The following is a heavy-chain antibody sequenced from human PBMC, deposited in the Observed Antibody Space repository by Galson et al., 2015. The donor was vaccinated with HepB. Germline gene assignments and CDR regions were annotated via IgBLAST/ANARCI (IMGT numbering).Heavy chain of an antibody. D-gene: IGHD3-22*01. CDR2: ISAYNGNT. V-gene: IGHV1-18*01. CDR3: AREQVTMIVPPSIRGIAWFDP. CDR1: GYTFTSYG. J-gene: IGHJ5*02. Sequence: SCKASGYTFTSYGISWVRQAPGQGLEWMGWISAYNGNTNYAQKLQGRVTMTTDTSTSTAYMELRSLRSDDTAVYYCAREQVTMIVPPSIRGIAWFDPWGQGTLVTVSS.